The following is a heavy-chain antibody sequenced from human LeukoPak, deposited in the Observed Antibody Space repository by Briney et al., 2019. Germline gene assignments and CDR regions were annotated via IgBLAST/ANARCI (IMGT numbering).Heavy chain of an antibody. J-gene: IGHJ6*03. Sequence: GESLKISCKGSGYTFTSYWIAWVRQMPVKGLEWMGIIYPGDSETRYRPSFQGQVTISADKSINTAYLQWSSLKASDTAMYYCARLGSSSWYNYYYYMDVWGKGTTVTVSS. CDR2: IYPGDSET. D-gene: IGHD6-13*01. V-gene: IGHV5-51*01. CDR3: ARLGSSSWYNYYYYMDV. CDR1: GYTFTSYW.